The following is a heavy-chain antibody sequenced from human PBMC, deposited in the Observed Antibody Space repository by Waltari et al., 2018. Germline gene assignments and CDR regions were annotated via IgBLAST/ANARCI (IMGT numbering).Heavy chain of an antibody. Sequence: EVQLVESGGGLVQPGGSLRLSCAASGFTFRSYWMSWVRRAPGKGRGWVANIKQDGSEKYYVDSVKGRFTISRDNAKNSLYLQMNSLRAEDTAVYYCARDTYDSSGYLDYWGQGTLVTVSS. D-gene: IGHD3-22*01. CDR2: IKQDGSEK. CDR1: GFTFRSYW. V-gene: IGHV3-7*04. J-gene: IGHJ4*02. CDR3: ARDTYDSSGYLDY.